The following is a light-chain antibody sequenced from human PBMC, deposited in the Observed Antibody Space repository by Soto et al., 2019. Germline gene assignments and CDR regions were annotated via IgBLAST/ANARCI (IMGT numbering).Light chain of an antibody. V-gene: IGKV3-20*01. CDR1: QSVSNTY. CDR3: QQYGSSVKT. Sequence: EIVLTQSPGTLSLSPGERATLSCRASQSVSNTYLAWYQQKPGQAPSLLIFGASNTAPDIPDRFSGSGSGTDFTLTISRLEPEDFAVYFCQQYGSSVKTFGQGTKVEIK. CDR2: GAS. J-gene: IGKJ1*01.